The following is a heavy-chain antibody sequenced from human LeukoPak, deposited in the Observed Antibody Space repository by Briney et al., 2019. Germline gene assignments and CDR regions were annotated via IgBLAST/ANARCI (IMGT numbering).Heavy chain of an antibody. CDR2: IIPSFGAP. Sequence: SVKVSCKASGGTSSNYPFNWVRQAPGQGFEWMGSIIPSFGAPAYAQKFEDRITLTADKSTGTVYMELSSLRSDDTAFYYCARGSKYYYASGSYSAAYWGQGSLVSVSS. CDR1: GGTSSNYP. CDR3: ARGSKYYYASGSYSAAY. V-gene: IGHV1-69*06. D-gene: IGHD3-10*01. J-gene: IGHJ4*02.